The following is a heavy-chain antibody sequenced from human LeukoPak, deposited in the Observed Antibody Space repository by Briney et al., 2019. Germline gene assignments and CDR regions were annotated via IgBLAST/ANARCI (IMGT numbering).Heavy chain of an antibody. Sequence: ASVKVSCKASGGTFSSYAISWVRQAPGQGLEWMGGIIPIFGTANYAQKFQGRVTITADESTSTAYMELSSLRSEDTAVYYCAREERFHDCSSTSCYNYYYGMDVWGQGTTVTVSS. CDR1: GGTFSSYA. V-gene: IGHV1-69*13. CDR3: AREERFHDCSSTSCYNYYYGMDV. CDR2: IIPIFGTA. D-gene: IGHD2-2*02. J-gene: IGHJ6*02.